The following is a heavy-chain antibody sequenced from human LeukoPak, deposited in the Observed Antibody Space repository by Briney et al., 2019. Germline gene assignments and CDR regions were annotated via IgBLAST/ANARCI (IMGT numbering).Heavy chain of an antibody. CDR3: ARGRGRQQLGPYYYMDV. D-gene: IGHD6-13*01. CDR2: INHSGST. Sequence: SETLSLTCTVSGDSISGYYWTWIRQPPGKGLEWIGEINHSGSTNYNPSLKSRVTISVDTSKNQFSLKLSSVTAADTAVYYCARGRGRQQLGPYYYMDVWGKGTTVTVSS. V-gene: IGHV4-34*01. J-gene: IGHJ6*03. CDR1: GDSISGYY.